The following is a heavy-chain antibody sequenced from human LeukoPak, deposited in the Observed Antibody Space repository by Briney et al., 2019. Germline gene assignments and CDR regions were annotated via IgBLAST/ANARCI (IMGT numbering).Heavy chain of an antibody. CDR3: AKDSDQLVHDY. V-gene: IGHV3-23*01. Sequence: RSGGSLRLSCAASGFTFSSYAMSWVRRAPGKGLEWVSAISGSGGSTYYADSVKGRFTISRDNSKNTLYLQMNSLRAEDTAVYYCAKDSDQLVHDYWGQGTLVTVSS. CDR2: ISGSGGST. CDR1: GFTFSSYA. D-gene: IGHD2-2*01. J-gene: IGHJ4*02.